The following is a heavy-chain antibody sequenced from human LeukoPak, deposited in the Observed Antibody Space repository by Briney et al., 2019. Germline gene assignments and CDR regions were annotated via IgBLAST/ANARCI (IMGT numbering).Heavy chain of an antibody. CDR3: ERRHYDILTGYIDY. D-gene: IGHD3-9*01. CDR1: GYSFTSYW. CDR2: IYPGDSDT. J-gene: IGHJ4*02. V-gene: IGHV5-51*01. Sequence: GESLKISCKGSGYSFTSYWIGWVRQMPGKGLGWMGIIYPGDSDTRYSPSFQGQVTISADKSISTAYLQWSSLKASDTAIYYCERRHYDILTGYIDYWGQGTLVTVSS.